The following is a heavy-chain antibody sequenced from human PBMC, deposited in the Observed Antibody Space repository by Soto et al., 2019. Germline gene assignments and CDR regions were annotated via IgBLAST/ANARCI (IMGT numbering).Heavy chain of an antibody. Sequence: SETLSLTCTVSGGSISTYYWSWIRQPPGKGLEWIGYIYYSGSTNYNPSLKSRVTISVDTSKNQFSLKLSSVTAADTAVYYCARHSNEYRKSLDYWGKGTLVTVSS. D-gene: IGHD1-1*01. CDR1: GGSISTYY. CDR3: ARHSNEYRKSLDY. CDR2: IYYSGST. V-gene: IGHV4-59*08. J-gene: IGHJ4*02.